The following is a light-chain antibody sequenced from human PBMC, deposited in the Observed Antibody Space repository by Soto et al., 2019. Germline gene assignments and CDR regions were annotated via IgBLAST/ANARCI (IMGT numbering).Light chain of an antibody. CDR2: GNS. J-gene: IGLJ1*01. Sequence: QSVLTQPPSVSGAPGQRVTISCTGSSSNIGAGYDVHWYQQLPGTAPKLLIYGNSNRPSGVPDRFPGSKSGTSASLAITGLQAEDEADYYCQSYDSSRSGYVFGTGTKVTVL. CDR3: QSYDSSRSGYV. CDR1: SSNIGAGYD. V-gene: IGLV1-40*01.